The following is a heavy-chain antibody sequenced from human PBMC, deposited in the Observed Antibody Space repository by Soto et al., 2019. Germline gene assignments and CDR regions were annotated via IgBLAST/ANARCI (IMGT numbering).Heavy chain of an antibody. Sequence: EVQLLESGGGLVQPGGSLRLSCAASGFTFSSYAMSWVRQAPGKGLEWVSAISGSGGSTYYADSVKGRFTISRDNSKNTLYLQMHSLRAEDTAVYYCAKDHGEFGVVIISGYWGQGTLVTVSS. CDR2: ISGSGGST. V-gene: IGHV3-23*01. D-gene: IGHD3-3*01. CDR3: AKDHGEFGVVIISGY. CDR1: GFTFSSYA. J-gene: IGHJ4*02.